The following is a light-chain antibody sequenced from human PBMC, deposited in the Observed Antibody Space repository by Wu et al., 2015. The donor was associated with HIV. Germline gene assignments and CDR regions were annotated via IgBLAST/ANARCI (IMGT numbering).Light chain of an antibody. Sequence: EIVMTQSPATLSVSPGERATLSCRASQSVSSDLAWYQQKPGQAPRLLIYRASTRATGVPARFSGSGSGADFTLTISRLEPEDFAVYFCQHYGSSPYSFGQGTKLEIK. V-gene: IGKV3-15*01. CDR1: QSVSSD. CDR3: QHYGSSPYS. CDR2: RAS. J-gene: IGKJ2*03.